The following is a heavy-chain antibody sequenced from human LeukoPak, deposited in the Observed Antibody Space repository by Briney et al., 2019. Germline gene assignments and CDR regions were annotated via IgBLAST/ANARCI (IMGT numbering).Heavy chain of an antibody. D-gene: IGHD3-22*01. CDR2: ITSDSRYM. CDR1: GFTFSTYN. CDR3: AKVGSSGYSAPIDY. J-gene: IGHJ4*02. Sequence: GGSLRLSCAASGFTFSTYNMNWVRQAPGKGLEWVSSITSDSRYMYYADSVKGRFTISRDNAKNTLYLQMNSLRAEDTAVYYCAKVGSSGYSAPIDYWGQGTLVTVSS. V-gene: IGHV3-21*04.